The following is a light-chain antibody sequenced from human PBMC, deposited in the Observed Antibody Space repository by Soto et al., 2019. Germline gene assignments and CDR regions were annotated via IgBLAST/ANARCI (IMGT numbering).Light chain of an antibody. CDR1: QDIRTS. V-gene: IGKV1-33*01. J-gene: IGKJ3*01. CDR2: GAS. CDR3: QHYDNLPPFT. Sequence: DIQMTQSPSSLSASVGARVSITCQASQDIRTSLSWFQQKPGSAPKLLIYGASNLETGVPSRFRGSGSGTDFTFTISSLQPEDIATYYCQHYDNLPPFTFGPGTKVDIK.